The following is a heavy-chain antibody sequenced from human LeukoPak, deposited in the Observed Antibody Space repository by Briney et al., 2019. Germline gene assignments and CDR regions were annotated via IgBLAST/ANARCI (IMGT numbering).Heavy chain of an antibody. CDR1: GGTVSRYA. V-gene: IGHV1-46*01. CDR3: ARERRAWGEDF. D-gene: IGHD3-16*01. Sequence: ASVKVSCKASGGTVSRYAISWVRQAPGQGLEWVGLINPNGGNTGYAQRFQGRVTVTTDTSTSTVFMELNSLQSEDTAVYYCARERRAWGEDFWGQGTLVTVSS. CDR2: INPNGGNT. J-gene: IGHJ4*02.